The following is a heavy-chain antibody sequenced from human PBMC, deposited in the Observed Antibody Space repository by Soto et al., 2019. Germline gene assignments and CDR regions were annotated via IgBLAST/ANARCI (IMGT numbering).Heavy chain of an antibody. V-gene: IGHV3-30-3*01. CDR3: ARARSWVYYYGMDV. D-gene: IGHD3-10*01. CDR1: GYNCSSYA. Sequence: GGSMRLSCAAAGYNCSSYAMQWVCQAPGKGLEWVAVISYDGSNKYYADSVKGRFTISRDNSKNTLYLQMNSLRAEDTAVYYCARARSWVYYYGMDVWGQGTTVTVSS. CDR2: ISYDGSNK. J-gene: IGHJ6*02.